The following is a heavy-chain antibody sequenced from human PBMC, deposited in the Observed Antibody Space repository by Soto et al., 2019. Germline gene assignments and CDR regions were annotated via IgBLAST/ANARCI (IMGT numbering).Heavy chain of an antibody. V-gene: IGHV3-23*01. Sequence: GGSLRLSCAASGFTFSSYAMSWVRQAPGKGLEWVSAISGSGGSTYYADSVKGLFTISRDTTKNTLYLQKNSLRAENTAVYYCAKDYPSSIAASFFDDWGQGTLVTVSS. D-gene: IGHD6-13*01. CDR2: ISGSGGST. CDR1: GFTFSSYA. J-gene: IGHJ4*02. CDR3: AKDYPSSIAASFFDD.